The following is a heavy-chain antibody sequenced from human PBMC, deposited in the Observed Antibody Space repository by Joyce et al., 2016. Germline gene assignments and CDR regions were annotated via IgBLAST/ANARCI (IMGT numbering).Heavy chain of an antibody. Sequence: QVKLVESGGGVVQPGRSLRLSCAASGFTFSGHSMHWGRQAPGKGLDWVAIISYDGKNTYYGDSMKGRFTISRDNSKNTVYLQVDSLRTEDTAVYYCARDGPKTTWDPGYYFDFWGQGTLVTVSS. CDR1: GFTFSGHS. V-gene: IGHV3-30*04. CDR3: ARDGPKTTWDPGYYFDF. D-gene: IGHD1-14*01. CDR2: ISYDGKNT. J-gene: IGHJ4*02.